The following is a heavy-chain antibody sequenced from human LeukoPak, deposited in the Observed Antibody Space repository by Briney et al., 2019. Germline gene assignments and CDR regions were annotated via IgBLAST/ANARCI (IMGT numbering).Heavy chain of an antibody. CDR2: INHSGST. V-gene: IGHV4-34*01. Sequence: GSLRLSCAASGFTFSSYGMSWVRQPPGKGLEWIGEINHSGSTNYNPSLKSRVTISVDTSKNQFSLKLSSVTAADTAVYYCARRRWLRYYYYYYMDVWGKGTTVTVSS. CDR3: ARRRWLRYYYYYYMDV. CDR1: GFTFSSYG. J-gene: IGHJ6*03. D-gene: IGHD5-24*01.